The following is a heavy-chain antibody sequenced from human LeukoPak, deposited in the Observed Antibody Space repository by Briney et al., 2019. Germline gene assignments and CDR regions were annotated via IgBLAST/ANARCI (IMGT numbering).Heavy chain of an antibody. D-gene: IGHD2-2*01. CDR2: ISGSGGST. Sequence: GGSLRLSCAASGFTFSSYAMSWVRQAPGKGLEWVSAISGSGGSTYYADSVKGRFTISRDNSKNTLYLQMNSLRAEDTAVYYCAKGYCSSTSCPLFDHWGQGTLVTVSS. CDR3: AKGYCSSTSCPLFDH. CDR1: GFTFSSYA. V-gene: IGHV3-23*01. J-gene: IGHJ4*02.